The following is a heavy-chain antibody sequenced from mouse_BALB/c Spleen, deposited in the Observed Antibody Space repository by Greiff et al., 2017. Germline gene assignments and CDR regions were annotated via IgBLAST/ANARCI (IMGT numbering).Heavy chain of an antibody. J-gene: IGHJ2*01. Sequence: VQGVESGPGLVAPSQSLSITCTVSGFSLTSYGVHWVRQPPGKGLEWLGVIWAGGSTNYNSALMSRLSISKDNSKSQVFLKMNSLQTDDTAMYYCARGNGNYVGYWGQGTTLTVSS. CDR3: ARGNGNYVGY. CDR1: GFSLTSYG. V-gene: IGHV2-9*02. CDR2: IWAGGST. D-gene: IGHD2-1*01.